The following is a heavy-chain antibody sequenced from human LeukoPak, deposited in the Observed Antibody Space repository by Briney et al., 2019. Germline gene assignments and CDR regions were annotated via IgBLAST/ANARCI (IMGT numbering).Heavy chain of an antibody. Sequence: SETLSLTCTVSGGSISNYYWGWIRQPPGKGLEWIGYIYSSGSTNFNPSLKSRVTISVDTSKNHFSLNLSSVTAADTAVYYCARWGSIAAARFDYWGQGTLVTVSS. J-gene: IGHJ4*02. CDR1: GGSISNYY. CDR3: ARWGSIAAARFDY. D-gene: IGHD6-13*01. CDR2: IYSSGST. V-gene: IGHV4-59*01.